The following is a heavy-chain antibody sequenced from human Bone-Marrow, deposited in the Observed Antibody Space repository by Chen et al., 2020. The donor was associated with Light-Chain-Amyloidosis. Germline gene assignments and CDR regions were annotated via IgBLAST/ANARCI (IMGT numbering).Heavy chain of an antibody. CDR1: GYTFPNYW. J-gene: IGHJ4*02. Sequence: VQLEQSGPEVKKPGESLKISCKRYGYTFPNYWIGWVRQMPGKGLEWMGVIYPDDSDARYSPSFEGQVTISADKSITTAYLQWRSLKASDTAMYYCARRRDGYNFDYWGQGTLVTVSS. V-gene: IGHV5-51*01. CDR3: ARRRDGYNFDY. CDR2: IYPDDSDA. D-gene: IGHD5-12*01.